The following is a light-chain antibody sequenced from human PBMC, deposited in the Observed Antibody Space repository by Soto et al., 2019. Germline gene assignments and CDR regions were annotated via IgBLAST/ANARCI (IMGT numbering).Light chain of an antibody. J-gene: IGKJ4*01. CDR2: DAS. Sequence: EIVLTQSPVTLSFSPGEIATLSCRASQSVSSYLAWYQQKPGQAPRLLIYDASNRATGIPARFSGSGSGAEFTLTISSLQSEDFAVYSCQHYNDLPLTFGGGTKVDIK. CDR1: QSVSSY. CDR3: QHYNDLPLT. V-gene: IGKV3-11*01.